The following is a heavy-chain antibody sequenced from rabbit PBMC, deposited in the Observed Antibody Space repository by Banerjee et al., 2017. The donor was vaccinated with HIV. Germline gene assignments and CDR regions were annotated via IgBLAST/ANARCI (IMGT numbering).Heavy chain of an antibody. CDR1: GIDFSSGYD. CDR3: ARGSDCTYGYTDCAFGL. V-gene: IGHV1S43*01. J-gene: IGHJ4*01. CDR2: INAGRSGTT. D-gene: IGHD6-1*01. Sequence: QELVESGGGLVQPGESLKLSCKASGIDFSSGYDMCWVRQAPGKGLEWIACINAGRSGTTWYASWVNGRFTISRSTSLNTVDLKMTSLTAADTATYFCARGSDCTYGYTDCAFGLWGQGTLVTVS.